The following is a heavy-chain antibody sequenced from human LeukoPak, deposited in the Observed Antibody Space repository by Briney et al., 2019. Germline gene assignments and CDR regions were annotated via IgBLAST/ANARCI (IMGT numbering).Heavy chain of an antibody. CDR3: AKGIVPAPNGAFDI. Sequence: PGGSLRLSCAASGFTFSTYTMSWVRQAPGKGLEWVSAISTGGDSTYYADSMKGRLTISRDNSKNTLYLQMNSLRAEDTAVYYCAKGIVPAPNGAFDIWGQGTMVTVSS. V-gene: IGHV3-23*01. J-gene: IGHJ3*02. CDR2: ISTGGDST. D-gene: IGHD2-2*01. CDR1: GFTFSTYT.